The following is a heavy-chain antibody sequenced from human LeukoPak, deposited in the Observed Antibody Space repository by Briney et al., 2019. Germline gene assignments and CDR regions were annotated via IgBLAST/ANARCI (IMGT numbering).Heavy chain of an antibody. J-gene: IGHJ3*02. D-gene: IGHD2-21*01. CDR1: GYTFTDYL. Sequence: ASVKVSCKASGYTFTDYLIHWVRQAPGRGLEWMGWINPKSGDTKFEHKFQGRVTMTRDASISTAYVELSRLRSDDTAVYYCARDVTGDHDAFDIWGQGTMVTVSS. CDR2: INPKSGDT. CDR3: ARDVTGDHDAFDI. V-gene: IGHV1-2*02.